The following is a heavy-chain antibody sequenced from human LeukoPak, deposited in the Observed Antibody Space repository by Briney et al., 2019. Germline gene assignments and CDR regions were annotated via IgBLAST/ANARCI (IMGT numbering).Heavy chain of an antibody. Sequence: GGSLRLSCAASGFTFSNYSMNWVRQAPGKGLEWVSSIGSSSHYRYYGDSVKGRFIISRDNAKNSLFLQMNSLRAEDTAVYYCTRSCGGDCYSDYWGQGTLVTVSS. CDR1: GFTFSNYS. V-gene: IGHV3-21*01. D-gene: IGHD2-21*02. CDR3: TRSCGGDCYSDY. J-gene: IGHJ4*02. CDR2: IGSSSHYR.